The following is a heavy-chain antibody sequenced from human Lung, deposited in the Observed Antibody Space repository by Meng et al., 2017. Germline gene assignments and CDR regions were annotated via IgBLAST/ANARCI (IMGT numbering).Heavy chain of an antibody. D-gene: IGHD4-11*01. CDR1: GGSFSDYY. J-gene: IGHJ4*02. CDR3: ARGPTTMAHDFDY. V-gene: IGHV4-34*01. CDR2: INHSGST. Sequence: QVRLKHCGAGLLQPSEPLSPPCVVSGGSFSDYYWSWIRQPPGKGLEWIGEINHSGSTNYNPSLESRATISVDTSQTNLSLKLSSVTAADSAVYYCARGPTTMAHDFDYWGQGTLVTVSS.